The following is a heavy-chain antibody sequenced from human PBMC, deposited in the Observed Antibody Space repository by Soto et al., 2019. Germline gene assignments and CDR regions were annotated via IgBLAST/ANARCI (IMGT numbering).Heavy chain of an antibody. CDR1: GYTFPSST. CDR3: ASANYGDSDY. Sequence: QGELVQSGAEVKKPGASVKVSCKASGYTFPSSTISWLRQAPGQGLEWLGWINAYSGDRKFAQRFQGRVTMTRHTSTRTAHLELTRLTYDDTAIYYCASANYGDSDYWGQGPLLTVSS. D-gene: IGHD4-17*01. V-gene: IGHV1-18*01. CDR2: INAYSGDR. J-gene: IGHJ4*02.